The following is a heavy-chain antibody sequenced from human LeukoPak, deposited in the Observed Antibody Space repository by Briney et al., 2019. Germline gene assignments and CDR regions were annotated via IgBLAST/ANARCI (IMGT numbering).Heavy chain of an antibody. Sequence: GASXXVSCKASGGTFSSYAISWVRQAPGQGLEWMGGIIPIFGTANYAQKFQGRVTITTDEPTSTAYMELSSLRSEDTAVYYCARDFHYGDYGSYWGQGTLVTVSS. V-gene: IGHV1-69*05. CDR1: GGTFSSYA. CDR2: IIPIFGTA. D-gene: IGHD4-17*01. CDR3: ARDFHYGDYGSY. J-gene: IGHJ4*02.